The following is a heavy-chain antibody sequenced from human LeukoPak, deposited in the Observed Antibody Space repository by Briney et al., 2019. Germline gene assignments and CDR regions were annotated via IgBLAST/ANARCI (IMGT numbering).Heavy chain of an antibody. V-gene: IGHV3-7*01. CDR3: ARDLPQWGLYGSGSLRFYKDL. J-gene: IGHJ6*03. CDR2: IKQDGSET. D-gene: IGHD3-10*01. Sequence: HSGGSLRLSCEASGFTFSNYWMSWVRQAPGKGLEWVANIKQDGSETYYVDSVKGRFTISRDNAKNSMYLQINSLRVEDTAMFYCARDLPQWGLYGSGSLRFYKDLWGKGTTVTVSS. CDR1: GFTFSNYW.